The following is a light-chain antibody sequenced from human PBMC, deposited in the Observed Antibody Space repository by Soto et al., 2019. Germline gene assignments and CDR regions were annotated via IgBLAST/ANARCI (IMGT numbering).Light chain of an antibody. Sequence: QSVLTQPPSVSGAPGQRVTVSCTGSSSNIGAGYDVHWYQQLPGTAPRLLIYGNINRPSGVPDRFSGSKSGTSASLAISGLQSEDEADYYCAAWDDSLNWVFGGGTKVTVL. V-gene: IGLV1-40*01. CDR3: AAWDDSLNWV. J-gene: IGLJ3*02. CDR2: GNI. CDR1: SSNIGAGYD.